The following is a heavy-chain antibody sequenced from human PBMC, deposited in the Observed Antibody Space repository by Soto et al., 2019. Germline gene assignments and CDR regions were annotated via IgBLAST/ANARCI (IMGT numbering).Heavy chain of an antibody. CDR1: GFTLSTFA. J-gene: IGHJ4*02. CDR3: ATKFRSYFDH. V-gene: IGHV3-23*01. CDR2: VGDDGFRT. Sequence: GGSLRLSCVASGFTLSTFAMTWVRQTPGKGLEWVATVGDDGFRTNVADSVKGRFIISRDNSKDTLGLEMSSLRVEDTGIYYCATKFRSYFDHWGQGVRVTVSS.